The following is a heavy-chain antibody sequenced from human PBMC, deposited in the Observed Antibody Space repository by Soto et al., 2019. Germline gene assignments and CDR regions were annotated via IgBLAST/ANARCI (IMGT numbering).Heavy chain of an antibody. J-gene: IGHJ5*02. D-gene: IGHD3-3*01. Sequence: PGGSLSLSCAASGFTFGTFAMSWVRQAPGKGLEWVSFISGSGDRTSYADPVKGRFTISRDTSENMLYLQMNSLRLEDTAIYYCAKLRYYDFWSGENWFDPWGQGTLVTVSS. CDR2: ISGSGDRT. CDR1: GFTFGTFA. V-gene: IGHV3-23*01. CDR3: AKLRYYDFWSGENWFDP.